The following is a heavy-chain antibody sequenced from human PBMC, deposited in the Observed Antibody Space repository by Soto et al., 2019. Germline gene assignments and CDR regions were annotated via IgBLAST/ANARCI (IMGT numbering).Heavy chain of an antibody. CDR2: ISGNGIST. Sequence: EVQLLESGGGLVQPGGSLRLSCAASGFTFSNHAMSWVRQAPGKGLEWVSAISGNGISTYYADSVRGRFTISRDNSKNTLYPQRNRLRADDTAVYYWARDAIAMVRGTNNWFDPWGQGTLVTVST. CDR3: ARDAIAMVRGTNNWFDP. CDR1: GFTFSNHA. D-gene: IGHD3-10*01. V-gene: IGHV3-23*01. J-gene: IGHJ5*02.